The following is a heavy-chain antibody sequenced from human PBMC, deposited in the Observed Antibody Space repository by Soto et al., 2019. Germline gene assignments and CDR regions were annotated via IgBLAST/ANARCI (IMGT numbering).Heavy chain of an antibody. D-gene: IGHD4-17*01. CDR1: GGSISSYY. V-gene: IGHV3-11*06. CDR2: ISSSSSYT. CDR3: ASGSTVRKNYFDY. J-gene: IGHJ4*02. Sequence: LSLTCTVSGGSISSYYWSWIRQPPGKGLEWVSYISSSSSYTNYADSVKGRFTISRDNAKNSLYLQMNSLRAEDTAVYYCASGSTVRKNYFDYWGQGTLVTVSS.